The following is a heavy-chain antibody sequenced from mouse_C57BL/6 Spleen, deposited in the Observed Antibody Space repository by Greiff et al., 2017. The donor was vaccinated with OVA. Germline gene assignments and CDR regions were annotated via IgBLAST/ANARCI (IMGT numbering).Heavy chain of an antibody. V-gene: IGHV1-19*01. J-gene: IGHJ4*01. CDR1: GYTFTDYY. CDR2: INPYNGGT. D-gene: IGHD5-1-1*01. CDR3: ARSRRSIRYGKYPYYAMDY. Sequence: EVQLQQSGPVLVKPGASVKKSCKASGYTFTDYYMNWVKQSHGKSLEWIGVINPYNGGTSYNQKFKGKATLTVDKSSSTAYMELNSLTSEDSAVYYCARSRRSIRYGKYPYYAMDYGGQGTSVTVSS.